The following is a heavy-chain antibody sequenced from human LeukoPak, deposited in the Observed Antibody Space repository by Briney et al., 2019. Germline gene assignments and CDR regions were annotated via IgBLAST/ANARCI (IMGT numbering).Heavy chain of an antibody. J-gene: IGHJ4*02. Sequence: PGGSLRLSCAASGFTVSSNYMSWVRQAPGKGLEWVSVIYSGGSTYYADSVKGRFTISRHNSKNTLYLQMNSLGAEDTAVYYCARESELLFDYWGQGTLVTVSS. CDR3: ARESELLFDY. D-gene: IGHD3-10*01. CDR2: IYSGGST. V-gene: IGHV3-53*04. CDR1: GFTVSSNY.